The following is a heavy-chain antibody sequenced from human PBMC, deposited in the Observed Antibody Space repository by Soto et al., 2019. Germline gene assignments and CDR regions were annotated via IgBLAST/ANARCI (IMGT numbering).Heavy chain of an antibody. V-gene: IGHV4-4*07. CDR3: ARVGYSYGHPPPPYFDY. D-gene: IGHD5-18*01. CDR2: IYASGDT. J-gene: IGHJ4*02. Sequence: SETLSLTCIVSAGSISSYFWSWIRQPAGKGLEWIGRIYASGDTDYNPSLESRVTMSVDTSKNQFSLKLSSVTAADTAVYYCARVGYSYGHPPPPYFDYWGQGTLVTVSS. CDR1: AGSISSYF.